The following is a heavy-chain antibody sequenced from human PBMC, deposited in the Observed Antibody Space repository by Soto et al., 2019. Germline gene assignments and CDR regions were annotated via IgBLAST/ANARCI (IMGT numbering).Heavy chain of an antibody. V-gene: IGHV3-21*01. CDR3: ARDSLYCINASGYGEYDY. CDR2: ISSSSSYI. J-gene: IGHJ4*02. Sequence: GGSLRLSCAASGFTFGSYSMSWVRQAPGKGLEWVSSISSSSSYIYYADSVKGRFTISRDNAKNSLYLQMNSLRAEDTAVYYFARDSLYCINASGYGEYDYWGQGALVTVSS. CDR1: GFTFGSYS. D-gene: IGHD2-2*01.